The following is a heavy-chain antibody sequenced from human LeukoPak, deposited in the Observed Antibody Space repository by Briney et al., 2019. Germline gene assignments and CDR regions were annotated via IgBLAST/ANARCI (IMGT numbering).Heavy chain of an antibody. CDR1: GGSIRSSYYY. CDR2: INHSGST. D-gene: IGHD2-15*01. CDR3: ASVLFGYCSGGSCYGRPFSYGMDV. V-gene: IGHV4-39*07. J-gene: IGHJ6*02. Sequence: PSETLSLTCTVSGGSIRSSYYYWGWIRQPPGKGLEWIGEINHSGSTNYNPSLKSRVTISVDTSKNQFSLKLSSVTAADTAVYYCASVLFGYCSGGSCYGRPFSYGMDVWGQGTTVTVSS.